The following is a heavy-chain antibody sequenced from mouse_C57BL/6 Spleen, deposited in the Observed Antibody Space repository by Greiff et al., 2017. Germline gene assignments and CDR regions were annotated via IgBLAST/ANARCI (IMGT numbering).Heavy chain of an antibody. CDR3: ARAIYDGPMDY. CDR2: IYPGSGNT. J-gene: IGHJ4*01. CDR1: GYTFTDYY. V-gene: IGHV1-76*01. Sequence: QVQLQQSGAELVRPGASVKLSCKASGYTFTDYYINWVKQRPGQGLEWIARIYPGSGNTYYNEKFKGKATLTAEKSSSTAYMQLSSLTSEDSAVYFCARAIYDGPMDYWGQGTSVTVSS. D-gene: IGHD2-3*01.